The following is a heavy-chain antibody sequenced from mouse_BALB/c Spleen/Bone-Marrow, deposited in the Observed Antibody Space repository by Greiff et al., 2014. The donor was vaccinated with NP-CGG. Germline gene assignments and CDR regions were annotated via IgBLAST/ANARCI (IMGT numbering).Heavy chain of an antibody. Sequence: EVQLVESGGGLVQPKGSLKLSCAASGFTFNTYGMHWVCQAPGKGLEWIARIRSKSNDYATYYADSVKDRFIISRDDSQSMLYLQMNNLKTEDTAMYYCVRDSDYGCYSMDYWGQGTSVTVSS. CDR3: VRDSDYGCYSMDY. CDR1: GFTFNTYG. J-gene: IGHJ4*01. CDR2: IRSKSNDYAT. V-gene: IGHV10-3*03. D-gene: IGHD2-4*01.